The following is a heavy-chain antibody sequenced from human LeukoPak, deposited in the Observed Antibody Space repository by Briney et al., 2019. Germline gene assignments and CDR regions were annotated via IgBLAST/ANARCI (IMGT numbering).Heavy chain of an antibody. CDR2: IIPIFGTA. J-gene: IGHJ4*02. Sequence: SSVKVSCKASGGTFSSYAISRVRQAPGQGLEWMGRIIPIFGTANYAQKFQGRVTITTDESTSTAYMELSSLRSEDTAVYYCARAITMVRGVTELWGQGTLVTVSS. D-gene: IGHD3-10*01. CDR1: GGTFSSYA. CDR3: ARAITMVRGVTEL. V-gene: IGHV1-69*05.